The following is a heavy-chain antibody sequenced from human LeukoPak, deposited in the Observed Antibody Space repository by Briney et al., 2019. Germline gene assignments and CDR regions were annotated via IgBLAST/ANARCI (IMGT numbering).Heavy chain of an antibody. Sequence: SLRLSRAVSGFTPVDYIIHSVRHTPGKGVGWVSGIGWMGGAIGQADAVKGLFTISRDNAKKSLSLQMNILRADDTAFYYCTRVKCTDLRCSSTGRFDYWGQGTLVTVSS. CDR3: TRVKCTDLRCSSTGRFDY. CDR1: GFTPVDYI. J-gene: IGHJ4*02. CDR2: IGWMGGAI. V-gene: IGHV3-9*02. D-gene: IGHD1-1*01.